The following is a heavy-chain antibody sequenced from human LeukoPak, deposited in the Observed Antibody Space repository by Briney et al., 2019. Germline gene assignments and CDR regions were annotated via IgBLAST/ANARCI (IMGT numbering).Heavy chain of an antibody. CDR2: ISAYNGNT. CDR1: GYTFTSYG. J-gene: IGHJ4*02. D-gene: IGHD2-21*02. Sequence: ASVKVSCKASGYTFTSYGISWVRQAPGQGLEWMGWISAYNGNTNYVQKLQGRVTMTTDTSTSTAYMELRSLRSDDTAVYYCARDLIETYCGGDCHPTLFDYWGQGTLVTVSS. CDR3: ARDLIETYCGGDCHPTLFDY. V-gene: IGHV1-18*01.